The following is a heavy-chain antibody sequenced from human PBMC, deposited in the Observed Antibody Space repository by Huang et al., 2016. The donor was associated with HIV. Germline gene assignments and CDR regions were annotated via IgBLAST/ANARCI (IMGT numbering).Heavy chain of an antibody. Sequence: QLQLQESGPGLVKPSETLSLTCTVSGGSIRRDNYYWGWIRQPPGKGLEWIGSIYYSESTYYNPSLKRRVTITVDTSKNQFSLKMRSVTAADTAVYYCARRPGSITMIRGVITDPYWGQGTLVTVSS. D-gene: IGHD3-10*01. CDR3: ARRPGSITMIRGVITDPY. CDR2: IYYSEST. CDR1: GGSIRRDNYY. J-gene: IGHJ4*02. V-gene: IGHV4-39*01.